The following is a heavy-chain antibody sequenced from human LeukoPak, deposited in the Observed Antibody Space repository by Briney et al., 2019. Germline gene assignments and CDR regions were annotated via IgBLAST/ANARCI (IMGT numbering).Heavy chain of an antibody. CDR1: GYTFIDYW. V-gene: IGHV1-2*06. Sequence: GASVKVSCKASGYTFIDYWIHWVRQAPGQGLEWVGRININSGGINYAEKFQGRVTMTRATSISTAYMELSRLRFDDTAVYYCARDRDGGVGTIDYWGQGTLVPVSS. CDR3: ARDRDGGVGTIDY. D-gene: IGHD3-3*01. CDR2: ININSGGI. J-gene: IGHJ4*02.